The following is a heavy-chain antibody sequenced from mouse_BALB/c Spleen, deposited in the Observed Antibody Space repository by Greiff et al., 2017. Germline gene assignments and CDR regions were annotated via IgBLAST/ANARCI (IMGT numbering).Heavy chain of an antibody. CDR3: ANWDVDY. V-gene: IGHV1-7*01. CDR2: INPSTGYT. J-gene: IGHJ2*01. D-gene: IGHD4-1*01. CDR1: GYTFTSYW. Sequence: QVQLQQSGAELAKPGASVKMSCKASGYTFTSYWMHWVKQRPGQGLEWIGYINPSTGYTEYNQKFKDKATLTADKSSSTAYMQLSSLTSEDSAVYYCANWDVDYWGQGTTLTVSS.